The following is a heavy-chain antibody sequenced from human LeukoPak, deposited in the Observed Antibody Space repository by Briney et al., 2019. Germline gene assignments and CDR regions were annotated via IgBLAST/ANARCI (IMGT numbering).Heavy chain of an antibody. V-gene: IGHV3-23*01. CDR1: GFTFSSYA. CDR3: AKGDYGSGSYYDY. D-gene: IGHD3-10*01. CDR2: ISGSGGST. Sequence: PGGSLRLSCAASGFTFSSYAMSWVRQAPGKGLEWVSAISGSGGSTYYADSVKGRFTISRDNSKNTLYLQVNSLRAEDTAVYYCAKGDYGSGSYYDYWGQGTLVTVSS. J-gene: IGHJ4*02.